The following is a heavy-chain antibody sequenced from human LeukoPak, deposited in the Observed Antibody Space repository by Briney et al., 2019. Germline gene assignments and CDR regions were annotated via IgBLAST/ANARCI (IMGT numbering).Heavy chain of an antibody. CDR2: INPNSGGT. V-gene: IGHV1-2*02. CDR1: GYTFSDYY. J-gene: IGHJ1*01. D-gene: IGHD2-15*01. Sequence: ASVKVSCKASGYTFSDYYMHWVRQAPGQGLEWMGWINPNSGGTNYAQKFQGRVTMTRDTSISTAYMELSSLMSDDTAIYYCARGGGGLQHWGQGTLVTVSS. CDR3: ARGGGGLQH.